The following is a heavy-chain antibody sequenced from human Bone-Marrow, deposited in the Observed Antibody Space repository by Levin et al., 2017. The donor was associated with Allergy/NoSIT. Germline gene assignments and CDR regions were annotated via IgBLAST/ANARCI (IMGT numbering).Heavy chain of an antibody. CDR2: ISGSGGST. D-gene: IGHD3-3*01. V-gene: IGHV3-23*01. Sequence: GGSLRLSCAASGFTFSSYAMSWVRQAPGKGLEWVSAISGSGGSTYYADSVKGRFTISRDNSKNTLYLQMNSLRAEDTAVYYCAKDAILRFLEWLPFDYWGQGTLVTVSS. CDR3: AKDAILRFLEWLPFDY. J-gene: IGHJ4*02. CDR1: GFTFSSYA.